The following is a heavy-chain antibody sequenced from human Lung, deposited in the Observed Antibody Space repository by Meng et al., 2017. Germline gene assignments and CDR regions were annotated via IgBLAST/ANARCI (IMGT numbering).Heavy chain of an antibody. D-gene: IGHD4-17*01. V-gene: IGHV3-21*01. CDR3: ARESSVTTYGIDY. CDR2: ISSSSTYI. J-gene: IGHJ4*02. CDR1: GFIFSSYS. Sequence: GESLKISCAASGFIFSSYSLNWVRQAPGKGLEWVSFISSSSTYIYYADSVKGRFTISRDNAKNSLSLQMNSLRAEDTAVYYCARESSVTTYGIDYWGQGTLVTVSS.